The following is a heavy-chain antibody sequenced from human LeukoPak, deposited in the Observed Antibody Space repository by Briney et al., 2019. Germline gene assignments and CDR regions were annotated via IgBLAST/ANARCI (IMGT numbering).Heavy chain of an antibody. D-gene: IGHD3-10*01. CDR2: INRDGSTT. V-gene: IGHV3-74*03. Sequence: GSLRLSCAASGFTFSNYWVHWVRQAPGKGLVWVSRINRDGSTTKYADSVKGRFTVSRDNAKNTLNLQMNSLRAEDTAVYYCARDKKSGESSEIDYWGQGTLVTVSS. CDR1: GFTFSNYW. J-gene: IGHJ4*02. CDR3: ARDKKSGESSEIDY.